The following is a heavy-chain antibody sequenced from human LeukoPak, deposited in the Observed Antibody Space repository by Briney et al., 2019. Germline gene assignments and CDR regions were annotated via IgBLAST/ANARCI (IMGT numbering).Heavy chain of an antibody. Sequence: SETLSLTCTVSGGSISSGDYYWSWIRQPPGKGLEWIGYIYYSGSTYYSPSLKSRFTISVDTSKNQFSLKLSSVTAADTAVYYCAREVGYDILTGGEYYFDYWGQGTLVTVSS. CDR1: GGSISSGDYY. CDR2: IYYSGST. D-gene: IGHD3-9*01. V-gene: IGHV4-30-4*01. J-gene: IGHJ4*02. CDR3: AREVGYDILTGGEYYFDY.